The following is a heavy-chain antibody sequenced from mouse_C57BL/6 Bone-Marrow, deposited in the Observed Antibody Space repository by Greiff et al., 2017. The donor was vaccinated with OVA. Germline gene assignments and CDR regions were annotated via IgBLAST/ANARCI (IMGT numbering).Heavy chain of an antibody. Sequence: EVKLMESGGGLVKPGGSLKLSCAASGFTFSDYGMHWVRQAPEKGLEWVAYISSGSSTIYYADTVKGRFTISRDNAKNTLFLQMTSLRSEDTAMYYCARGWYYYGFDYWGQGTTLTVSS. D-gene: IGHD1-1*01. J-gene: IGHJ2*01. CDR2: ISSGSSTI. CDR1: GFTFSDYG. CDR3: ARGWYYYGFDY. V-gene: IGHV5-17*01.